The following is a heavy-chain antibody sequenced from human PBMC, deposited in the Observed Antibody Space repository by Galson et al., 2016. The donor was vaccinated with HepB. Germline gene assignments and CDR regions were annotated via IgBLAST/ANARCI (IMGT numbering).Heavy chain of an antibody. CDR1: GFTFSTSG. V-gene: IGHV3-30*18. Sequence: SLRLSCAASGFTFSTSGIHWVRQAPGKGLEWVALISDDGTNKYYGDSVKGRFTISRDNSRNTLYLQMDSLRPEDTAVYYCAKDFSKGYSVILFDYWGQGILVTVSS. D-gene: IGHD3-22*01. J-gene: IGHJ4*02. CDR3: AKDFSKGYSVILFDY. CDR2: ISDDGTNK.